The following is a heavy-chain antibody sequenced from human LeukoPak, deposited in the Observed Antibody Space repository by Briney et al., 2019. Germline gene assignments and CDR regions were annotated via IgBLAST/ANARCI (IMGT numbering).Heavy chain of an antibody. Sequence: PSETLSLTCTVSGGSISPYYWTWIRQPPGKGLEWIGYIYYSGSTNYNPSLKSRVTISVDTSKNQCSLKLSSVTAADTAVYYCARDTGYSSGWAFDYWGQGTLVTVSS. CDR1: GGSISPYY. J-gene: IGHJ4*02. CDR3: ARDTGYSSGWAFDY. CDR2: IYYSGST. D-gene: IGHD6-19*01. V-gene: IGHV4-59*01.